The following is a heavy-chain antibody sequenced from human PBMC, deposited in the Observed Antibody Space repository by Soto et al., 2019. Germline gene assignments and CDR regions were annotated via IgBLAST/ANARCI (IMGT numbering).Heavy chain of an antibody. J-gene: IGHJ6*03. CDR1: GGSISSYY. CDR2: IYYSGST. Sequence: SETLSLTCTVSGGSISSYYWSWIRQPPGKGLEWIGYIYYSGSTNYNPSLKSRVTISVDTSKNQFSLKLSSVTAADTAVYYCARVKEYLLADSTRYYCDYKDVRGKGTTVTVSS. V-gene: IGHV4-59*01. D-gene: IGHD2-15*01. CDR3: ARVKEYLLADSTRYYCDYKDV.